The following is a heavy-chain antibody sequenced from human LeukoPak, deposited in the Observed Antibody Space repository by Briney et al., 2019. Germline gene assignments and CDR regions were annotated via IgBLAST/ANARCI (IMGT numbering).Heavy chain of an antibody. V-gene: IGHV3-9*01. CDR3: AKDHSSGYYLYYFDH. CDR1: GFTFDDYA. D-gene: IGHD6-19*01. CDR2: ISWNSGSI. Sequence: PGRSLRLSCAASGFTFDDYAMHWVRQAPGKGLEWVSGISWNSGSIGYADSVKGRFTISRDNAKNSLYLQMNSLRAEDTALYYCAKDHSSGYYLYYFDHWGQRTLVTVSS. J-gene: IGHJ4*02.